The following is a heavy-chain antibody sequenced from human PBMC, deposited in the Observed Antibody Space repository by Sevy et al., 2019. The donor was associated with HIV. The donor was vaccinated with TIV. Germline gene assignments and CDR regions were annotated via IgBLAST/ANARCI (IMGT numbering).Heavy chain of an antibody. CDR3: ARDAGYSTDWYPSDY. J-gene: IGHJ4*02. CDR2: ISYDGSRH. Sequence: GGSLRLSCAASEFMFSTYAMHWVRQAPGKGLEWVAVISYDGSRHYYGESVKGRFTIPRDNSKNTLFLQMNSLRLEDTAFYYCARDAGYSTDWYPSDYWGQGTLVTVSS. D-gene: IGHD6-19*01. V-gene: IGHV3-30-3*01. CDR1: EFMFSTYA.